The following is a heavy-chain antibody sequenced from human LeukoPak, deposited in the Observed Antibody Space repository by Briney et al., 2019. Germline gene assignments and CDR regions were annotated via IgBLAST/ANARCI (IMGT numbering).Heavy chain of an antibody. CDR2: ISAYNGNT. V-gene: IGHV1-18*01. J-gene: IGHJ3*02. CDR1: GYTFTSYG. Sequence: GASVKVSCKASGYTFTSYGISWVRQAPGQGLEWMGWISAYNGNTNYAQKLQGRVTMTTDTSTSTAYMELSSLRSEDTAVYYCARPMGYSSGWYAFDIWGQGTMVTVSS. CDR3: ARPMGYSSGWYAFDI. D-gene: IGHD6-19*01.